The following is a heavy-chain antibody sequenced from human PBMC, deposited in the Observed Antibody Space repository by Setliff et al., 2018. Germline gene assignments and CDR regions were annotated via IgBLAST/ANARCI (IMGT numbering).Heavy chain of an antibody. Sequence: PSETLSLTCTVSGYSISSGYIWGWIRQPPGKGLEWVGNIGHTGSINYNPSLKTRLTISRDTSKNQVSLKLNSVTATDTAVYYCARDLGHGGDSDYWGQGILVTVSS. J-gene: IGHJ4*02. CDR2: IGHTGSI. CDR1: GYSISSGYI. CDR3: ARDLGHGGDSDY. D-gene: IGHD2-21*02. V-gene: IGHV4-38-2*02.